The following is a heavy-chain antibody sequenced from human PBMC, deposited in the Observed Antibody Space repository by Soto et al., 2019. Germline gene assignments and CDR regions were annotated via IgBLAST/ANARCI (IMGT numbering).Heavy chain of an antibody. V-gene: IGHV1-18*01. Sequence: QVQLVQSGAEVKKPGASVKVSCKASGYTFTTYGMSWVRQAPGQGLDWMGWISTYNGNTKYAERLQGRVTMTTDTTTSTAYMELRSLRSDDTAVYYCARGPTHYYDNSGHYFLYYWGQGTLVTVAS. D-gene: IGHD3-22*01. CDR3: ARGPTHYYDNSGHYFLYY. CDR2: ISTYNGNT. J-gene: IGHJ4*02. CDR1: GYTFTTYG.